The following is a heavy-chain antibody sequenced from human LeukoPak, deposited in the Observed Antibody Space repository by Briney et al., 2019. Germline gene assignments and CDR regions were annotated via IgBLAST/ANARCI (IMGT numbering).Heavy chain of an antibody. CDR1: GGSISSSNW. J-gene: IGHJ4*02. CDR3: ARPRRIRAVAGTGCYFDY. V-gene: IGHV4-4*02. D-gene: IGHD6-19*01. Sequence: KTSGTLSLTCAVSGGSISSSNWWSWVRQPPGKGLEWIGEIYHSGSTNYNPSLKSRVTISVDTSKNQFSLKLSSVTAADTAVYYCARPRRIRAVAGTGCYFDYWGQGTLVTVSS. CDR2: IYHSGST.